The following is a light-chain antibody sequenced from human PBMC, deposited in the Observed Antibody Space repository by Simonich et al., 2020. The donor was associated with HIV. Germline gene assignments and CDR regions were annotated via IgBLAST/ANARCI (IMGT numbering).Light chain of an antibody. Sequence: DIVMTQSPDSLAVSLGERATIKCKSSQSILYSSNNKNYLAWYQQKPGQPPKLLIYWASTRESGVPDRFSGSGSGPDFTLTISSLQAEDVAVYYCQQYYDTPYTFGQGTKLEIK. CDR3: QQYYDTPYT. CDR1: QSILYSSNNKNY. J-gene: IGKJ2*01. CDR2: WAS. V-gene: IGKV4-1*01.